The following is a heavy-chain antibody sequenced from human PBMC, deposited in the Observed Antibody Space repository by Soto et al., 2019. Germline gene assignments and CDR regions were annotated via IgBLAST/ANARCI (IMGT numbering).Heavy chain of an antibody. CDR3: SFQESTTVTTFEY. CDR2: IKSKTDGGTT. V-gene: IGHV3-15*01. J-gene: IGHJ4*02. Sequence: WGSLRLSCAASGFGFSNVWMILFRHSPCKGREWVGRIKSKTDGGTTDYAAPVKGRFTISRDDSKTTLYLQMNSLKTEDTAVYYCSFQESTTVTTFEYWGQGTLVTVSS. D-gene: IGHD4-17*01. CDR1: GFGFSNVW.